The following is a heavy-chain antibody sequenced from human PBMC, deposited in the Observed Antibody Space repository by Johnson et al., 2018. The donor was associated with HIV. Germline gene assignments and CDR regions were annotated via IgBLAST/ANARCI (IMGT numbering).Heavy chain of an antibody. J-gene: IGHJ3*02. D-gene: IGHD6-13*01. CDR1: GFTFSSYA. CDR2: ISGSGGST. Sequence: EVQLVESGGGVVRPGGSLRLTCAASGFTFSSYAMSWVRQAPGKGLAWVSAISGSGGSTYYADSVKGRVTISRDNSKNTLYLQMNSLRAEDTAVYYCAKCIWGSSLIDAFDIWGQGTMVTVSS. V-gene: IGHV3-23*04. CDR3: AKCIWGSSLIDAFDI.